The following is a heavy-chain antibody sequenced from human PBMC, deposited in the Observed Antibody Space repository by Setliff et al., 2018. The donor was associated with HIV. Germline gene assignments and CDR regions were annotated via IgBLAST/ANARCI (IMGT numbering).Heavy chain of an antibody. CDR2: INPYSGGT. J-gene: IGHJ4*02. Sequence: ASVKVSCKASGYTFTDYYIHWVRQAPGQGLEWMGRINPYSGGTNYAERFHGSVTMTRDTSKSTAYMELTRLRSDDTAVYYCARGLLDYDSSDYRFDHWGQGTLGTVSS. CDR1: GYTFTDYY. V-gene: IGHV1-2*06. CDR3: ARGLLDYDSSDYRFDH. D-gene: IGHD3-22*01.